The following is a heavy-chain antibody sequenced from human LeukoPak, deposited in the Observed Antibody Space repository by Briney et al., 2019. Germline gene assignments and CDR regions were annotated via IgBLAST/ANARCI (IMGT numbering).Heavy chain of an antibody. CDR3: ARGSNIAAAAQGAFDI. J-gene: IGHJ3*02. D-gene: IGHD6-13*01. CDR2: INHSGST. V-gene: IGHV4-34*01. Sequence: PSETLSLTCAVYGGSFSGYYWSWIRQPPGKGLEWIGEINHSGSTNYNPSLKSRVTISVDTSKNQFSLKLSSVTAADTAVYYCARGSNIAAAAQGAFDIWGQGTMVTVSS. CDR1: GGSFSGYY.